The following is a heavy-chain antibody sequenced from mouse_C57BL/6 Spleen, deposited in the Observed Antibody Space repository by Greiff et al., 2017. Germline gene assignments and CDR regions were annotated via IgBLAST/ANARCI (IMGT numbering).Heavy chain of an antibody. CDR2: ISGGGGNT. Sequence: EVKLQESGGGLVKPGGSLKLSCAASGFTFSSYTMSWVRQTPEKRLEWVATISGGGGNTYYPDSVKGRFTISRDNAKNTLYLQMSSLRSEDTALYYCARRWKLCDYWGQGTTLTVSS. D-gene: IGHD2-3*01. CDR1: GFTFSSYT. J-gene: IGHJ2*01. CDR3: ARRWKLCDY. V-gene: IGHV5-9*01.